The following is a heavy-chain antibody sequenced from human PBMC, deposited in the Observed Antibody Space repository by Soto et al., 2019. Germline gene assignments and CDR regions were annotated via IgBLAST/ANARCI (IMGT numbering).Heavy chain of an antibody. CDR3: AHRPTLDSSSNYFDY. Sequence: QITLKESGPTLVKPTQTLTLTCTFSGFSLSTSGVGVGWIRQPPGKALEWLALIYWDDDKRYSPSLKSRLTITKDTSKNQVVLTMTNMDPVDTATYYCAHRPTLDSSSNYFDYWGQGTLVTVSS. CDR1: GFSLSTSGVG. CDR2: IYWDDDK. D-gene: IGHD6-6*01. V-gene: IGHV2-5*02. J-gene: IGHJ4*02.